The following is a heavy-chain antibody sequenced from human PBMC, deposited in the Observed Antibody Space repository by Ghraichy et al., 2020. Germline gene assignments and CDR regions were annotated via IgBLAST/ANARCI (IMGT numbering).Heavy chain of an antibody. Sequence: ASVKVSCTASGYTFTGYYMHWVRQAPGQGLEWMGWINPNSGGTNYAQKFQGWVTMTRDTSISTAYMELSRLRSDDTAVYYCAIMGPAAGTRYYYYGMDVWGQGTTVTVSS. D-gene: IGHD6-13*01. CDR2: INPNSGGT. V-gene: IGHV1-2*04. J-gene: IGHJ6*02. CDR1: GYTFTGYY. CDR3: AIMGPAAGTRYYYYGMDV.